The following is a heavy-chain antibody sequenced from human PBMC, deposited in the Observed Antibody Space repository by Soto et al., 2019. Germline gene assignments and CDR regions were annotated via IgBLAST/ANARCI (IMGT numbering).Heavy chain of an antibody. CDR3: ASRLAVAGSRYFDY. Sequence: SETLSLTCTVSGVPISSYYWSWIRQHPGKGLEWIGYIYYSGSTYYNPSLKSRVTISVDTSKNQFSLKLSSVTAADTAVYYCASRLAVAGSRYFDYWGQGTLVTVSS. J-gene: IGHJ4*02. CDR1: GVPISSYY. CDR2: IYYSGST. V-gene: IGHV4-59*06. D-gene: IGHD6-19*01.